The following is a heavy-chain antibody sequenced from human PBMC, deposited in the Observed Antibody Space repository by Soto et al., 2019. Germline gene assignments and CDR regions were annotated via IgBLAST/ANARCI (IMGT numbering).Heavy chain of an antibody. V-gene: IGHV5-10-1*01. CDR2: IDPSDSYT. D-gene: IGHD4-17*01. CDR1: GYSCISYW. Sequence: VESHKISSKGSGYSCISYWISWVRQIPGKGLEWMGRIDPSDSYTNYSPSFQGHVTISADKSISTAYLQWSSLKASDTAMYYCARRDVYDYGDYGLNYYYYYGMDVWGQGTTVTVSS. CDR3: ARRDVYDYGDYGLNYYYYYGMDV. J-gene: IGHJ6*02.